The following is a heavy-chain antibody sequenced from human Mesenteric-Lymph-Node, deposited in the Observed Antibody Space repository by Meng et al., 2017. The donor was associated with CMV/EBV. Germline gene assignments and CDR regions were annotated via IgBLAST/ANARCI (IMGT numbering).Heavy chain of an antibody. V-gene: IGHV2-5*02. D-gene: IGHD3-10*01. CDR2: IYWDDDK. CDR1: GFSLSTSGVG. J-gene: IGHJ4*02. Sequence: CTFSGFSLSTSGVGVSWIRQPPGKALEWLAVIYWDDDKRYSPSLRSRLTITKDTSKNQVVLIMTNMDPADTATYYCARAALRGVFRYWGQGTLVTVSS. CDR3: ARAALRGVFRY.